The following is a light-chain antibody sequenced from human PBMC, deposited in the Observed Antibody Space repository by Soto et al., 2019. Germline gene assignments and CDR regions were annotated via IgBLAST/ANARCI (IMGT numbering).Light chain of an antibody. CDR1: QSVSSSY. CDR3: HQHNNWPS. CDR2: DAT. V-gene: IGKV3D-20*02. Sequence: EIVMTQSPCTLSLSPGERATLSCRASQSVSSSYVSWYQQKPGQAPRLLFYDATNRAGVIPGRFSSSWCGADFTLTISSLEHEDFAVYYYHQHNNWPSFGPGTRLDIK. J-gene: IGKJ5*01.